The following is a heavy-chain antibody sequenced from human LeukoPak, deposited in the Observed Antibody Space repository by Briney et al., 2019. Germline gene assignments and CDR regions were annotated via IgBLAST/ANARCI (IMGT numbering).Heavy chain of an antibody. CDR2: IYYSGST. V-gene: IGHV4-30-4*01. CDR1: GGSISSGDYY. CDR3: VREVKGYGSSWYQNWSDP. Sequence: SETLSLTCTVSGGSISSGDYYWSWIRQPPGKGLEWIGYIYYSGSTYYNPSLKSRVTTSIDTSKNQFSLKMSSVTAADTAVYYCVREVKGYGSSWYQNWSDPWGQGTLVTVSS. J-gene: IGHJ5*02. D-gene: IGHD6-13*01.